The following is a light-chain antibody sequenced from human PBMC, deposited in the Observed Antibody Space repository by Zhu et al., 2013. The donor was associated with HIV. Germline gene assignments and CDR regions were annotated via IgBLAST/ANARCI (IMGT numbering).Light chain of an antibody. CDR2: GAS. J-gene: IGKJ5*01. V-gene: IGKV3-20*01. CDR3: QHYDKSPIT. CDR1: QSVSSN. Sequence: EVVLMQSPGTLSLSPGDTATLSCRASQSVSSNLAWYQQKPGQAPRLLIYGASTRATGIPARFSGSGSGTAFTLTISRLEPEDFAVYYCQHYDKSPITFGQGTRLENK.